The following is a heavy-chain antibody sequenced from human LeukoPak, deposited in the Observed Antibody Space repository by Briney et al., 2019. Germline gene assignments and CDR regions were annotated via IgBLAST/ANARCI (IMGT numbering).Heavy chain of an antibody. V-gene: IGHV4-59*01. J-gene: IGHJ4*02. CDR2: IYYTGAT. Sequence: PSETLSLTCTVSGGSISSYYWSWIRLPPGKGLEWIGYIYYTGATYYNPSLKSRGTISLDTSKNQFSLKLSSVTAADVAVYYCARAGYSYGTGYYFDYWGQGALVTVSS. CDR1: GGSISSYY. CDR3: ARAGYSYGTGYYFDY. D-gene: IGHD5-18*01.